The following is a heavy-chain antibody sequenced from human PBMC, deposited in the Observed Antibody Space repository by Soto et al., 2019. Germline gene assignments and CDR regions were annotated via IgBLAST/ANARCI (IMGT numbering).Heavy chain of an antibody. V-gene: IGHV3-30*18. D-gene: IGHD3-10*01. Sequence: QVQMVESGGGVVQPGRSLRLYCAASGFTFSNSGMHWVRQAPGKGLEWVAAISYDGTNEYYADSVKVRFTISRDDTENTLFVQMNSLRAEDTAVYYCAKDLETFGGPVASDIWGQGTRVTVSS. CDR3: AKDLETFGGPVASDI. J-gene: IGHJ3*02. CDR2: ISYDGTNE. CDR1: GFTFSNSG.